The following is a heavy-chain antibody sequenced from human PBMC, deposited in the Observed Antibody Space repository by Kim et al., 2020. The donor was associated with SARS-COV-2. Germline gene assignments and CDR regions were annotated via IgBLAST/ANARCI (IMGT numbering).Heavy chain of an antibody. CDR3: ARHQRYSRGWYV. J-gene: IGHJ2*01. CDR1: GGSLSSSSYY. V-gene: IGHV4-39*01. D-gene: IGHD6-13*01. CDR2: AYYIGNT. Sequence: SETLSLTCTVSGGSLSSSSYYWGWIRQPPGKGLEWIGTAYYIGNTYYNPSLKSRVTISVDTSKNQLSLKLGSVTAADTAVYYCARHQRYSRGWYV.